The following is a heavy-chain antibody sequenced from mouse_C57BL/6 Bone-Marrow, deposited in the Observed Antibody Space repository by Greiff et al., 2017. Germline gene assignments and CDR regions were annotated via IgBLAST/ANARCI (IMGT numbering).Heavy chain of an antibody. D-gene: IGHD2-2*01. CDR1: GYTFTSYW. Sequence: QVQLQQPGAELVKPGASVKLSCKASGYTFTSYWMQWVKQRPGQGLEWIGEIDPSDSFTNYNKKFKGKATLTVDTSSSSAYMQLSSLTSEDSAVYYCARVGLWLPLYYAMDYWGQGTSVTVSS. CDR2: IDPSDSFT. J-gene: IGHJ4*01. V-gene: IGHV1-50*01. CDR3: ARVGLWLPLYYAMDY.